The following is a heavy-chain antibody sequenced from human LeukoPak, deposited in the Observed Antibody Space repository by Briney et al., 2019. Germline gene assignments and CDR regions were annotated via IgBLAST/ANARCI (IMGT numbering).Heavy chain of an antibody. J-gene: IGHJ4*02. Sequence: GGSLRLSCAASGFTFSSYSMNWVRQAPGKGLEWVSSISSSSSYIYYADSVKGRFTITRDNAKNSLYLQMNSLRAEDTAVYYCARDVMTLNDYWGQGTLVTVSS. CDR3: ARDVMTLNDY. CDR1: GFTFSSYS. V-gene: IGHV3-21*01. CDR2: ISSSSSYI. D-gene: IGHD2-8*01.